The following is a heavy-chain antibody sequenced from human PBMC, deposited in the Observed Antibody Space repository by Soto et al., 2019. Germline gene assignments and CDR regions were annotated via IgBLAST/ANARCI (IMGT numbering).Heavy chain of an antibody. CDR3: ARIRERGYSYGRLDFDY. CDR1: GVSLSNARMG. J-gene: IGHJ4*02. D-gene: IGHD5-18*01. Sequence: QVTLKEAGPVLVQPTETLTLTCTVSGVSLSNARMGVSWIRQPPGKALEWLAHIFSNDEKCYSTSLKSRLTISKDTSNSQVVLTMTNTDPVDTATYYCARIRERGYSYGRLDFDYWGQGPLVTVSS. V-gene: IGHV2-26*01. CDR2: IFSNDEK.